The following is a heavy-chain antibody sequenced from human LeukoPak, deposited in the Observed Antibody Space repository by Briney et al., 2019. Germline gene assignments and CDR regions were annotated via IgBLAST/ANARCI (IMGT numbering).Heavy chain of an antibody. Sequence: PSETLSLTXAVYGGSFSGYYWSWIRQPPGKGLEWIGEINHSGSTNYNPSLKSRVTISVDTSKNQFSLKLSSVTAADTAVYYCARDRRIAVAAPGWFDPWGQGTLVTVSS. D-gene: IGHD6-19*01. J-gene: IGHJ5*02. CDR2: INHSGST. CDR1: GGSFSGYY. CDR3: ARDRRIAVAAPGWFDP. V-gene: IGHV4-34*01.